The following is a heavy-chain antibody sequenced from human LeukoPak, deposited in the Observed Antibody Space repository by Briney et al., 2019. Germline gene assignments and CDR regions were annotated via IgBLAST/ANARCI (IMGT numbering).Heavy chain of an antibody. Sequence: PGGSLRLSCTVSGFTLSSYEMTWFRQAPGKGLEWVSSIGYGGADSHYADSVKGRSTISRDNSKNTLYLQLSSLRADDTAVYYRTRNSGWYGISWGQGTLVTVSS. CDR3: TRNSGWYGIS. D-gene: IGHD6-19*01. V-gene: IGHV3-23*01. CDR1: GFTLSSYE. CDR2: IGYGGADS. J-gene: IGHJ4*02.